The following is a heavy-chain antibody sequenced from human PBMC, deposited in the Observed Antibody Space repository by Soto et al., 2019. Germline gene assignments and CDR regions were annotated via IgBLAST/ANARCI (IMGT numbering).Heavy chain of an antibody. CDR3: ARCDYGYGMDV. CDR1: GFTFDDYA. J-gene: IGHJ6*02. V-gene: IGHV3-9*01. CDR2: ISWNSGST. Sequence: PGGSLRLSCAASGFTFDDYAMHWVRQAPGKGLEWVSGISWNSGSTYYNPSLKSRVTISVDTSKNQFSLKLSSVTAADTAVYYCARCDYGYGMDVWGQGTTVTVSS. D-gene: IGHD4-17*01.